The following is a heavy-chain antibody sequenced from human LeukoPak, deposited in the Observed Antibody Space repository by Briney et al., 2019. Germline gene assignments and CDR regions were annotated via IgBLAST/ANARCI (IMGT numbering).Heavy chain of an antibody. CDR3: ARDIAPSGQWLFDY. Sequence: VASVKVSCKTSGYTFTGYYIHWLRQAPGQGLEWMGWIAANSGDTNYAQKFRGRVTMTRDTSVSTAYMELNRLTSDDTAVYYCARDIAPSGQWLFDYWAREPWSPSPQ. CDR2: IAANSGDT. V-gene: IGHV1-2*02. D-gene: IGHD6-19*01. J-gene: IGHJ4*02. CDR1: GYTFTGYY.